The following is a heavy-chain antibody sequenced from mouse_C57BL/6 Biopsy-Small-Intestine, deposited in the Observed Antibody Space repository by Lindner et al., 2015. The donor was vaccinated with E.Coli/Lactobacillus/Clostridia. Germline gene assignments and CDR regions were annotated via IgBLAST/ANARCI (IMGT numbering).Heavy chain of an antibody. CDR1: GYTLTSYA. CDR3: AREDWGSIRHFDY. D-gene: IGHD4-1*01. J-gene: IGHJ4*01. V-gene: IGHV1-14*01. CDR2: TNGGNGDT. Sequence: SVKVSCKASGYTLTSYAMHWVRQAPGQRLEWMGWTNGGNGDTKYSQNFQGRVTITRDTSASTGYMELSSLRSEDTAVYYCAREDWGSIRHFDYWGQGTLVTVSS.